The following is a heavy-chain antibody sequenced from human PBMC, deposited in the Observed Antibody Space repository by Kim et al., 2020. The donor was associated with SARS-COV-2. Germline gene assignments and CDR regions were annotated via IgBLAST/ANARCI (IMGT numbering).Heavy chain of an antibody. V-gene: IGHV4-34*01. D-gene: IGHD3-10*01. CDR1: GGSFSGYY. CDR3: ARLDYGSGSYYNV. Sequence: SETLSLTCAVYGGSFSGYYLSWIRQPPGKGLEWIGEINRSGSTSYNPSLKSRVSISVDTSKNQFSLKLSTVTAADTAVYYCARLDYGSGSYYNVWGQGTLVTVSS. CDR2: INRSGST. J-gene: IGHJ4*02.